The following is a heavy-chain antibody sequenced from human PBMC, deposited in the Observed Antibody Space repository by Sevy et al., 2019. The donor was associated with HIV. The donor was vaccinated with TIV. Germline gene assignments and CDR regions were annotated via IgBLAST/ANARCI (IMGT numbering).Heavy chain of an antibody. CDR2: ISSRGSTE. CDR3: ARGADYCFDS. V-gene: IGHV3-11*04. Sequence: GWSLRLSCEASGFTFSDYHMTWIRQAPGKGLEWVAYISSRGSTEHYADSVKGRFTISRDNVKNSLYLQMDSLRGDDTAVYYCARGADYCFDSCGQCSLGTICS. J-gene: IGHJ4*02. CDR1: GFTFSDYH. D-gene: IGHD3-16*01.